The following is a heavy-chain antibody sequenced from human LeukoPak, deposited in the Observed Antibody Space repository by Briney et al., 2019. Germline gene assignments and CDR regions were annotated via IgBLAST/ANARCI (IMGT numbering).Heavy chain of an antibody. D-gene: IGHD3-22*01. CDR2: INPNSGAT. V-gene: IGHV1-2*02. CDR1: GYTFTSYY. Sequence: ASVKVSCESSGYTFTSYYIHWVRQAPGQGLEWMGWINPNSGATTSAQKFHYTLTMTRDTSINTAYMELRWLRSVDTAVYLCARGSGLPDSHGFHYFDYWGQGTLVTVSS. CDR3: ARGSGLPDSHGFHYFDY. J-gene: IGHJ4*02.